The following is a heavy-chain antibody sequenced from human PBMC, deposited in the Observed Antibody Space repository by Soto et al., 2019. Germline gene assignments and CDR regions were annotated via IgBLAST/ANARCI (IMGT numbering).Heavy chain of an antibody. Sequence: EVQLVESGGGLVQPGGSLKLSCAASVFTFSGSAMHWVRQASEKGLEWFGRIRSKANSYATAYAASVKGRFTVSRDDSNNTAYLQLSSLKTEDTAVYYCTPEGAGFDYWGQGTLVTVSS. CDR1: VFTFSGSA. D-gene: IGHD1-26*01. CDR3: TPEGAGFDY. J-gene: IGHJ4*02. V-gene: IGHV3-73*02. CDR2: IRSKANSYAT.